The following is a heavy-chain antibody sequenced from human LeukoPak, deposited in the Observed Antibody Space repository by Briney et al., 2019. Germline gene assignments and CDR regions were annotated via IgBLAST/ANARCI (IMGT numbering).Heavy chain of an antibody. CDR2: IYYSGST. V-gene: IGHV4-59*01. D-gene: IGHD3-22*01. Sequence: SETLSLTCTVSGDSISSYYWSWIRQPPGKGLEWIGYIYYSGSTNSNPSLKSRVTISVDTSKNQFSLKLSSVTAADTAVYYCARCLYDSSGYYYYFDQWGQGTLVTVSS. J-gene: IGHJ4*02. CDR3: ARCLYDSSGYYYYFDQ. CDR1: GDSISSYY.